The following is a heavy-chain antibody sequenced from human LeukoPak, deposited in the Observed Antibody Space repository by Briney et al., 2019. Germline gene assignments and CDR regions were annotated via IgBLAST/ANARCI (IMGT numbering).Heavy chain of an antibody. CDR2: IYSGGST. CDR3: AKDWSYDSSGYYYDY. CDR1: GFTVSNNY. Sequence: GGSLRLSCAASGFTVSNNYMSWVRQAPGKGLEWVSVIYSGGSTYYADSVKGRFTISRDTSKNTLSLQMNSLRAEDTAVYYCAKDWSYDSSGYYYDYWGQGTLVTVSS. V-gene: IGHV3-53*01. D-gene: IGHD3-22*01. J-gene: IGHJ4*02.